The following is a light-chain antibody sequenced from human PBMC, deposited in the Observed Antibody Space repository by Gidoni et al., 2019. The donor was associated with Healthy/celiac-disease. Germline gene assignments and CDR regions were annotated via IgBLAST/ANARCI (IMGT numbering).Light chain of an antibody. CDR2: DAS. V-gene: IGKV3-11*01. CDR1: QSVSSY. Sequence: EIVLTQSPATLSLSPGERATLSCRASQSVSSYLAWYQQQPGQAPRLLIYDASNRATGIPARFSGSGSGTDFTLTISSLEPEDFAVYYCQPRSNWPPRFGGGTKVEIK. CDR3: QPRSNWPPR. J-gene: IGKJ4*01.